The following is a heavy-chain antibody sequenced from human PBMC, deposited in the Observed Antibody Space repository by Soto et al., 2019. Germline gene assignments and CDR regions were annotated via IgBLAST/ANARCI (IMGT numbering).Heavy chain of an antibody. CDR2: IYFTGST. CDR3: AREGGYYDSSGSGVYHYFGVDV. Sequence: RSLTCSVFGGPISPYYWSWIRQSAGKGLEWIGRIYFTGSTNYNPPLKSRVTMSVDTSKNQFSLKLSSVTAADTAVYYCAREGGYYDSSGSGVYHYFGVDVWGQGTTVTVSS. CDR1: GGPISPYY. V-gene: IGHV4-4*07. J-gene: IGHJ6*02. D-gene: IGHD3-22*01.